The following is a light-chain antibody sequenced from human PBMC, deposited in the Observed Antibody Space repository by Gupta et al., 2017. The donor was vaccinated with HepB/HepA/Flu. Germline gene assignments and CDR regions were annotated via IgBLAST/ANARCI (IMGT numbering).Light chain of an antibody. CDR2: RNN. Sequence: QSVLTQPPSASGTPGQRVTISCSGSSSNIGSNYVYWYQQLPGTAPNLLIYRNNKRPSGVPDRFSGSKSGTSASLAISGLRSEDEADYYCAAWDDSLSGREVFGGGTKLTVL. CDR1: SSNIGSNY. CDR3: AAWDDSLSGREV. J-gene: IGLJ2*01. V-gene: IGLV1-47*01.